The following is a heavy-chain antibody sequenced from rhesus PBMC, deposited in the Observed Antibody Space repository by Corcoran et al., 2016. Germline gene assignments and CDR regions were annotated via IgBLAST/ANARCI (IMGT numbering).Heavy chain of an antibody. J-gene: IGHJ6*01. V-gene: IGHV3S25*01. D-gene: IGHD3-9*01. CDR1: GFTFSSYW. CDR3: AKRFCIDEDDYGYYYTDYGLDS. Sequence: EVQLVESGGGLAKPGGSLRPSCAVSGFTFSSYWMNWVRQAPGKGLEWVSAINIGGVSTYYTDYVKGRFTISRDNSKNTLSLQMNSLRAEDTAVYYCAKRFCIDEDDYGYYYTDYGLDSWGQGVVVTVSS. CDR2: INIGGVST.